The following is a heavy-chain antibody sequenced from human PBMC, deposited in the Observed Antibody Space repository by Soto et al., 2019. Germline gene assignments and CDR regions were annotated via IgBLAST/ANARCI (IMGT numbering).Heavy chain of an antibody. CDR1: GFTFSSYG. V-gene: IGHV3-33*01. D-gene: IGHD5-12*01. CDR3: ARDFGLGATTPEY. Sequence: GGSLRLSCAASGFTFSSYGMHWVRQAPGKGLEWVAVIWYDGSNKYYADSVKGRFTISRDNSKNTLYLQMNSLRAEDTAVYYCARDFGLGATTPEYWGQGTLVTVSS. J-gene: IGHJ4*02. CDR2: IWYDGSNK.